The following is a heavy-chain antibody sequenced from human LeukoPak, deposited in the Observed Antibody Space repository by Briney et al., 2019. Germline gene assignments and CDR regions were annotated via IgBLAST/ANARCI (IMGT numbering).Heavy chain of an antibody. D-gene: IGHD3-22*01. Sequence: ASVKVSCKASGYTFTSYGISWVRQAPGQGLEWMGWISAYNGNTNYAQKLQGRVTMTTDTSTSTAYMELRSLRSDDTAVYYCASATYYDSSGYYSYWGQGTLVTVSS. CDR2: ISAYNGNT. CDR3: ASATYYDSSGYYSY. J-gene: IGHJ4*02. CDR1: GYTFTSYG. V-gene: IGHV1-18*01.